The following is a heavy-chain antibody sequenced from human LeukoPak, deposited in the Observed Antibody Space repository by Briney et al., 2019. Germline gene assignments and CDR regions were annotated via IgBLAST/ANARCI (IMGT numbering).Heavy chain of an antibody. CDR2: ISAYNGNT. V-gene: IGHV1-18*01. J-gene: IGHJ5*02. CDR1: GYTFTSYG. Sequence: GASVKVSCKASGYTFTSYGISWVRQAPGQGLEWMGWISAYNGNTNYAQKLQGRVTMTTDTSTSTAYMELRSLRSDDTAVYYCARAAQFYSGSWYEDWFDPWGQGTLVTVSS. CDR3: ARAAQFYSGSWYEDWFDP. D-gene: IGHD6-13*01.